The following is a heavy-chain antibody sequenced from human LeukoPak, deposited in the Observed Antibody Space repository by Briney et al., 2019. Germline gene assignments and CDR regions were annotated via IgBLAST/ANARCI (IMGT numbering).Heavy chain of an antibody. CDR1: GFTFNEYA. J-gene: IGHJ3*02. CDR2: ISSSSSYI. Sequence: GRSLRLSCAASGFTFNEYAMHWVRQAPGKGLEWVSSISSSSSYIYYADSVKGRFTISRDNAKNSLYLQMNSLRAEDTAVYYCARDSGSYSDGAFDIWGQGTMVTVSS. CDR3: ARDSGSYSDGAFDI. V-gene: IGHV3-21*01. D-gene: IGHD1-26*01.